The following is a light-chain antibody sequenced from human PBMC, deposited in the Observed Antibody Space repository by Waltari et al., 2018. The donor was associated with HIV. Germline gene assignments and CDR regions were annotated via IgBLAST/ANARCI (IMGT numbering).Light chain of an antibody. CDR1: QSVLYSSDNKNY. V-gene: IGKV4-1*01. CDR3: QQYYGIPT. Sequence: DIVFTQPPEPLAVSLGARATINCKSSQSVLYSSDNKNYLGWYQQKPGQPPKLLIYWASTRESGVPDRFSGSGSETDFTLTISSLQAEDVAVYYCQQYYGIPTFGAGTKVEIK. J-gene: IGKJ4*01. CDR2: WAS.